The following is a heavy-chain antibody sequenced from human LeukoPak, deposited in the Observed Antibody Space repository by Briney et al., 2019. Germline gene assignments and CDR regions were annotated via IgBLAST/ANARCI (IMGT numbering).Heavy chain of an antibody. CDR2: INHSGST. CDR3: ARNAGDSSSWRYYFDY. CDR1: GGSFSGYY. J-gene: IGHJ4*02. V-gene: IGHV4-34*01. Sequence: PSETLSFTCAVYGGSFSGYYWSWIRQPPGKGLEWIGEINHSGSTNCNPSLKSRVTISVDTSKNQFSLKLSSVTAADTAVYYCARNAGDSSSWRYYFDYWGQGTLVTVSS. D-gene: IGHD6-13*01.